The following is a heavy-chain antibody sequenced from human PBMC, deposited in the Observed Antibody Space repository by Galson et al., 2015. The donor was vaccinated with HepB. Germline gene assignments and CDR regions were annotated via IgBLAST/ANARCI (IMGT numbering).Heavy chain of an antibody. CDR1: GFTFTSSA. Sequence: SVKVSCKASGFTFTSSAVQWVRQARGQRLEWIGWIVVGSGNTNYAQKFQERVTITRDMSTSTAYMELSSLRSEDTAVYYCAADRYDFWSGRPYYYYYMDVWGKGTTVTVSS. D-gene: IGHD3-3*01. CDR3: AADRYDFWSGRPYYYYYMDV. V-gene: IGHV1-58*01. J-gene: IGHJ6*03. CDR2: IVVGSGNT.